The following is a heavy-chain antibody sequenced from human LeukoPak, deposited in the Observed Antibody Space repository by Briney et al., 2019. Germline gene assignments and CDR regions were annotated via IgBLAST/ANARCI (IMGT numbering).Heavy chain of an antibody. CDR3: ARSHSSSSGPRDYFDY. D-gene: IGHD6-6*01. Sequence: GASVRVSCKASGYTFTSYYMHWVRQAPGQGLEWMGIINPSGGSTSYAQKFQGRVTMTRDTSTSTVYMELSSLRSEDTAVYYCARSHSSSSGPRDYFDYWGQGTLVTVSS. CDR2: INPSGGST. J-gene: IGHJ4*02. V-gene: IGHV1-46*01. CDR1: GYTFTSYY.